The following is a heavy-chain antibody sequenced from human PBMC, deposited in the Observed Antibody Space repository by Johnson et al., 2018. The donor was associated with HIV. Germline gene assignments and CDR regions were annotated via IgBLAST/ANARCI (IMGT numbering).Heavy chain of an antibody. Sequence: QVHLVESGGGVVQPGRSLRLSCAASGFTFSRYGMHWVRQAPGKGLEWVAFISHDERIEYYGDSVKGRFTISRDNSKNTLYLQMNSLRAEDTAVYYCALDGRRGYSYDWGHDAFDIWGQGTMVTVSS. V-gene: IGHV3-30*03. J-gene: IGHJ3*02. CDR1: GFTFSRYG. D-gene: IGHD5-18*01. CDR2: ISHDERIE. CDR3: ALDGRRGYSYDWGHDAFDI.